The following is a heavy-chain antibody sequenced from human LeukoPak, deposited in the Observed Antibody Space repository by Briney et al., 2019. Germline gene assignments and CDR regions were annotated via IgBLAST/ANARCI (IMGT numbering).Heavy chain of an antibody. CDR1: GSTVSSNY. V-gene: IGHV3-53*04. Sequence: GGSLRLSCAASGSTVSSNYMSWVRQAPGKGLEWVSVIYSGGNTYYADSVKGRFTISRHNSKNTVYLHMKSLRPEDTAVYYCARRWDFDYWGQGTLVTVSS. CDR3: ARRWDFDY. CDR2: IYSGGNT. J-gene: IGHJ4*02.